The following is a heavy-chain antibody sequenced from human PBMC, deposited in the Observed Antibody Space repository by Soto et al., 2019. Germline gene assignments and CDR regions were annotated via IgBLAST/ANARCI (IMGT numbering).Heavy chain of an antibody. V-gene: IGHV1-18*01. CDR3: ARDLGHYVDCSIYQMYFDY. CDR2: LSSYTGNT. CDR1: GYTFTNYG. D-gene: IGHD2-2*01. J-gene: IGHJ4*02. Sequence: QVQLVQSGAEVKKPGASVKVSCKVSGYTFTNYGISWVRQTPGQGLEWMGWLSSYTGNTNYAQKLQGRVTMTTDTSTSTAYIALWSLRSDDTAVYYCARDLGHYVDCSIYQMYFDYLGQRTLVTITS.